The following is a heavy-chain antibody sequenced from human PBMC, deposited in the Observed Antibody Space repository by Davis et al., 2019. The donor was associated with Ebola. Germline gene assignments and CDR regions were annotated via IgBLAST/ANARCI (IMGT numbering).Heavy chain of an antibody. CDR1: GFIFTKYG. V-gene: IGHV3-15*01. CDR3: RSNFDY. CDR2: IKSKSDGGAA. Sequence: GGSLRLSCETSGFIFTKYGMHWVRQAPGKGLEWVGRIKSKSDGGAADYAAPVKGRFTISRDDSKNTVYLQMNSLKTEDTAVYYCRSNFDYWGQGALVTVSS. J-gene: IGHJ4*02.